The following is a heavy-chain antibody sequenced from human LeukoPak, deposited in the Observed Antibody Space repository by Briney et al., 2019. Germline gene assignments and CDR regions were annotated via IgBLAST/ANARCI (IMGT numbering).Heavy chain of an antibody. J-gene: IGHJ3*02. CDR1: GYRFSNSW. Sequence: GESLKISCKGSGYRFSNSWIGWVRQMPGKALEWMGIIYPGDSDIIYSPSFQGQVSISADKSSSTAYLQWSSLKASDTAMYYCGRHYYYGSGYAFDIWGQGTMVTVSS. CDR2: IYPGDSDI. CDR3: GRHYYYGSGYAFDI. V-gene: IGHV5-51*01. D-gene: IGHD3-10*01.